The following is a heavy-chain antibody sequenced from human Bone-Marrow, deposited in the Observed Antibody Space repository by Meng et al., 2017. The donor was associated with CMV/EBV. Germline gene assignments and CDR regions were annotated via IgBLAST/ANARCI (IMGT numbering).Heavy chain of an antibody. J-gene: IGHJ3*02. V-gene: IGHV3-30*04. D-gene: IGHD3-3*02. Sequence: GESLKISCVASGFTFNIFAIHWVRQTPGKGLEWVGYVSPDGRSNFFAGSVTGRFTVSRDNSENTVYLHMNSLRVEDTAIYYCAREAFLDDFDIWGQGTMVNVAS. CDR2: VSPDGRSN. CDR1: GFTFNIFA. CDR3: AREAFLDDFDI.